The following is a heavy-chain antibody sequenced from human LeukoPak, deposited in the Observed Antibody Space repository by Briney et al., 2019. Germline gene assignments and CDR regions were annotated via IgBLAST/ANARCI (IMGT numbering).Heavy chain of an antibody. CDR2: IYYNGST. D-gene: IGHD5-12*01. CDR1: GGFISSSSYY. J-gene: IGHJ3*02. CDR3: AGLPRGRYDYNTFDI. Sequence: SETLSLTCTVSGGFISSSSYYWGWIRQPPGEGLERIERIYYNGSTYYDPSLKSRVTISENTSKNQLSLKLTSVPAADRACHFCAGLPRGRYDYNTFDIWGQGTMVTVSS. V-gene: IGHV4-39*01.